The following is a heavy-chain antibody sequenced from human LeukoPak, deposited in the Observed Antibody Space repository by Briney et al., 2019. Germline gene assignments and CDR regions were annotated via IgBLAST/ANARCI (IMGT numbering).Heavy chain of an antibody. D-gene: IGHD2-15*01. V-gene: IGHV4-59*01. CDR3: ARLDLNCSGGSCYSPGAFDI. J-gene: IGHJ3*02. Sequence: SETLSLTCTVSGGSISSYYWSWIRQPPRKGLEWIGYIYYSGSTNYNPSLKSRVTISVDTSKNQFSLKLSSVTAADTAVYYCARLDLNCSGGSCYSPGAFDIWGQGTMVTVSS. CDR2: IYYSGST. CDR1: GGSISSYY.